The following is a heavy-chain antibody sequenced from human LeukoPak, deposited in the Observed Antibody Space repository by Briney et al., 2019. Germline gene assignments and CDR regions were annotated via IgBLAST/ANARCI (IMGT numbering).Heavy chain of an antibody. D-gene: IGHD3-3*01. CDR1: GGSISSSSYY. J-gene: IGHJ4*02. CDR2: IYYSGST. CDR3: ARRDFWSGYYNY. V-gene: IGHV4-39*07. Sequence: SETLSLTCTVSGGSISSSSYYWGWIRQPPGKGLEWIGSIYYSGSTYYDPSLKSRVTISLHTSKNQFSLKLSSVTAADTAVYYCARRDFWSGYYNYWGQGTLVTVSS.